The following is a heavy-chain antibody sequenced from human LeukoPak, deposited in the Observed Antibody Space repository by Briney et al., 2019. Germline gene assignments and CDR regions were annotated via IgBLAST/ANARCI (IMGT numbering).Heavy chain of an antibody. CDR1: GYTFTGYY. CDR2: INLNSGGR. CDR3: ASWVFYYDRNNWFDP. V-gene: IGHV1-2*02. J-gene: IGHJ5*02. D-gene: IGHD3-22*01. Sequence: GASVTVSCTASGYTFTGYYLHWVWHAPGPGLGWVGWINLNSGGRNYAQKFQGKVTMTRDTSISTAYMELSRLRSDDTAVYYCASWVFYYDRNNWFDPWGQGTLVTVSS.